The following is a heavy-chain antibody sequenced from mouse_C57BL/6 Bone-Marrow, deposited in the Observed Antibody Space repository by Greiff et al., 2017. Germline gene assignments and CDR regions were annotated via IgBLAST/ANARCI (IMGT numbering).Heavy chain of an antibody. CDR1: GYAFSSSW. CDR2: IYPGDGDT. V-gene: IGHV1-82*01. J-gene: IGHJ2*01. Sequence: VQGVESGPELVKPGASVKISCKASGYAFSSSWMNWVKQRPGKGLEWIGRIYPGDGDTNYNGKFKGKATLTADKSSSTAYMQLSSLTSEDSAVYFCARWYYGSSPYYFDYGGQGTTLTVSS. D-gene: IGHD1-1*01. CDR3: ARWYYGSSPYYFDY.